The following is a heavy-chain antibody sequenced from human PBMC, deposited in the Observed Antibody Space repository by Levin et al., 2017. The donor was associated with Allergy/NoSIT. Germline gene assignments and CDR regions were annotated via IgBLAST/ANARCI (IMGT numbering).Heavy chain of an antibody. CDR1: GFTFDDYG. D-gene: IGHD5-12*01. J-gene: IGHJ4*02. CDR3: ARVPYSGYGDGGYYFDY. CDR2: INWNGGST. V-gene: IGHV3-20*04. Sequence: PGGSLRLSCAASGFTFDDYGMSWVRQAPGKGLEWVSGINWNGGSTGYADSVKGRFTISRDNAKNSLYLQMNSLRAEDTALYYCARVPYSGYGDGGYYFDYWGQGTLVTVSS.